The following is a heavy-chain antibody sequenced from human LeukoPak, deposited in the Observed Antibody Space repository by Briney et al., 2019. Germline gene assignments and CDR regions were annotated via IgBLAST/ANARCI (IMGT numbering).Heavy chain of an antibody. CDR3: ASVGAGKSEPDAFDI. Sequence: SETLSLTCAVYGGSFSGYYWSWIRQPPGKGLEWIGEINHSGSTNYNPSLKSRVTISVDTSKNQFSLKLSSVTAADTAVYYCASVGAGKSEPDAFDIWGQGTMVTVSS. CDR2: INHSGST. CDR1: GGSFSGYY. V-gene: IGHV4-34*01. J-gene: IGHJ3*02. D-gene: IGHD3-10*01.